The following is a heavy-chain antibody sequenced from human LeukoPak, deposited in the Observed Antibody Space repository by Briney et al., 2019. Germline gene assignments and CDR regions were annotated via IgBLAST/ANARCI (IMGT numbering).Heavy chain of an antibody. J-gene: IGHJ3*02. Sequence: PGGSLRLSCAASGFTFSSYIMNWVRQAPGKGLEWVASISRNSTYIHYADSVKGRFTISRDNAKNSLYLQMNSLRAEDTAVYYCARDTYDILTGYYKWAFDIWGQGTMVTVSS. CDR2: ISRNSTYI. CDR3: ARDTYDILTGYYKWAFDI. V-gene: IGHV3-21*06. D-gene: IGHD3-9*01. CDR1: GFTFSSYI.